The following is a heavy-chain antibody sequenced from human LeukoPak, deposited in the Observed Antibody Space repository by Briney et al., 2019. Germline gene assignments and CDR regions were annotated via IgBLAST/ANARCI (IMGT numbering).Heavy chain of an antibody. J-gene: IGHJ3*02. CDR1: GFTFDDYG. D-gene: IGHD3-22*01. CDR2: INWNGGST. CDR3: ARDRTNTYYYDSSGSGAFDI. V-gene: IGHV3-20*04. Sequence: PGGSLRLSCAASGFTFDDYGMSWVRQAPGKGLEWVSGINWNGGSTGYADSVKGRFTISRDNAKNSLYLQMNSLRAEDTALYYCARDRTNTYYYDSSGSGAFDIWGQGTMVTVSS.